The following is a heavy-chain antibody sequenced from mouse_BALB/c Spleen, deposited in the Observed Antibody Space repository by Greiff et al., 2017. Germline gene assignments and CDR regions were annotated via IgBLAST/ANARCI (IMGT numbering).Heavy chain of an antibody. J-gene: IGHJ4*01. CDR3: ARSPYYGYEPAMDD. D-gene: IGHD2-14*01. V-gene: IGHV5-4*02. Sequence: EVQVVESGGGLVKPGGSLKLSCAASGFTFSDYYLYWVRQTPEKRLEWVATISDGGSYTYYPDSVKGRFTISRDNAKNNLYLQMSSLKSADTAMYYGARSPYYGYEPAMDDWGQGTSVTVSS. CDR2: ISDGGSYT. CDR1: GFTFSDYY.